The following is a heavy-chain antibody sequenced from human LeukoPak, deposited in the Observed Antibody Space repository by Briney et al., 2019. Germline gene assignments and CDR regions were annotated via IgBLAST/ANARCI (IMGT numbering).Heavy chain of an antibody. CDR2: ISAYNGNT. CDR3: ARISREWDYYDSSGPDY. CDR1: GYTFTNYG. Sequence: ASVKVSCKASGYTFTNYGISWVRQAPGQGLEWMGWISAYNGNTNYAQKLQARVTMTTDTSTSTAYMELRSLRSDDTAVYYCARISREWDYYDSSGPDYWGLGTLVTVSS. V-gene: IGHV1-18*01. J-gene: IGHJ4*02. D-gene: IGHD3-22*01.